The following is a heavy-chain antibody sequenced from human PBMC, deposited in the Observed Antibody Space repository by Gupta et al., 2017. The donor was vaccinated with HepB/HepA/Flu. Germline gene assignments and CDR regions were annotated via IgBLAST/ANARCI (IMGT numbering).Heavy chain of an antibody. D-gene: IGHD2-8*01. CDR2: IKQDGSAK. J-gene: IGHJ3*01. V-gene: IGHV3-7*01. CDR3: VRHPEWAFDF. Sequence: EVQLVGSGGGLVQPGGSLRLSCAAPGRPLSSTWMSWVRQPLGKGLEWVASIKQDGSAKYYVDSVKGRFTISRDNAKKSLDLQMNSLRAEDTAVYYCVRHPEWAFDFCGQGTMVTVSS. CDR1: GRPLSSTW.